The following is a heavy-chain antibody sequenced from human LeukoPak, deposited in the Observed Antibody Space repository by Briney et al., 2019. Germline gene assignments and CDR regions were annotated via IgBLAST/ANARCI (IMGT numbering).Heavy chain of an antibody. CDR2: ISGSGGTT. CDR1: GFAFSSYT. D-gene: IGHD5-12*01. Sequence: PGGSLRLSCAASGFAFSSYTMNWVRQAPGKGLEWVSSISGSGGTTYYADSVKGRFTISRDNSENTLYLQTNSLRAEDTAVYYCAKGSSTSGFSWGQGTLITVSS. J-gene: IGHJ5*02. V-gene: IGHV3-23*01. CDR3: AKGSSTSGFS.